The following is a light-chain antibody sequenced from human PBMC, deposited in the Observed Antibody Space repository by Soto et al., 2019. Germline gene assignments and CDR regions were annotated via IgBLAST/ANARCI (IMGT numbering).Light chain of an antibody. J-gene: IGKJ4*01. CDR1: QSVSSN. Sequence: EIVMTQSPATLSVSPGERATLSCRASQSVSSNLAWYQQKPGQAPRLLIYDASNRATGIPARFSGSGSGTDFALTITSLEPEDVAVYYCQQRSNWPPTFGGGTKVEIK. CDR2: DAS. V-gene: IGKV3-11*01. CDR3: QQRSNWPPT.